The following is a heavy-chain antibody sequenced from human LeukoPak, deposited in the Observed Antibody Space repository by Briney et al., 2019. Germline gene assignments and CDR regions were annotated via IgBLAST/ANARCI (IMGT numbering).Heavy chain of an antibody. J-gene: IGHJ4*02. CDR3: ARGYCSSTTCRRLDY. CDR1: GYSFTSYW. D-gene: IGHD2-2*01. Sequence: PGESLKISCKGSGYSFTSYWIAWVRQMPGKGLEWMGIIYPGDSDTRYSPSFQGQVTISADKSISTAYLQWSSLKASDTAMYYCARGYCSSTTCRRLDYWGQGILVTVSS. CDR2: IYPGDSDT. V-gene: IGHV5-51*01.